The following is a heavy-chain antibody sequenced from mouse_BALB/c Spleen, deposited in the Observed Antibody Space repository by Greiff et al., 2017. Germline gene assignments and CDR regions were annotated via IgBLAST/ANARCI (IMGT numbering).Heavy chain of an antibody. CDR2: IDPANGNT. Sequence: EVQLQQSGAELVKPGASVKLSCTASGFNFKDTYMHWVKQRPEQGLEWIGRIDPANGNTKYDPKFQGKATITADTSSNTAYLQLSSLTSEDTAVYYGSRLYGNDVGYWYFDVWGAGTTVTVSS. CDR3: SRLYGNDVGYWYFDV. J-gene: IGHJ1*01. D-gene: IGHD2-2*01. CDR1: GFNFKDTY. V-gene: IGHV14-3*02.